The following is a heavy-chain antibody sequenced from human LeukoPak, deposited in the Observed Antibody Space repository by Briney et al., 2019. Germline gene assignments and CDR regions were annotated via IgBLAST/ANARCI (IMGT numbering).Heavy chain of an antibody. CDR2: ISSSGSTI. CDR3: ARGRKTGQWNRYTTTYYFDY. Sequence: GGSLRLSCAASGFTFSSYEMNWVRQAPGKGLEWVSYISSSGSTIYYADSVRGRFTISRDNAKNSLYLQMNSLRAEDTAVYYCARGRKTGQWNRYTTTYYFDYWGQGTLVTVSS. CDR1: GFTFSSYE. V-gene: IGHV3-48*03. D-gene: IGHD1-1*01. J-gene: IGHJ4*02.